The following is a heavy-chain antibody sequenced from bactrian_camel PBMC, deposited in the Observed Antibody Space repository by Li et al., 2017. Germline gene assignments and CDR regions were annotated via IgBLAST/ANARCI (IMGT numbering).Heavy chain of an antibody. V-gene: IGHV3S26*01. D-gene: IGHD4*01. CDR1: GFTFSTVW. J-gene: IGHJ4*01. CDR2: LSNGGDST. Sequence: HVQLVESGGGLVQPGGSLTLSCAASGFTFSTVWMYWFRQVPGKERENIACLSNGGDSTIYADSMKGRFTISRDNANNTVYLQLDNLKTDDTAMYYCRRDSNIPESQGTQVTVS.